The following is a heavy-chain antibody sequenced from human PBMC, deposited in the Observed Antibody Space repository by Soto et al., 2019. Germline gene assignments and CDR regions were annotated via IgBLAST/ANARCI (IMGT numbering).Heavy chain of an antibody. CDR3: ARSGYYSLGSDYSGYYYYGMDV. D-gene: IGHD3-10*01. V-gene: IGHV4-34*01. CDR1: GGSFSGYY. J-gene: IGHJ6*02. CDR2: INHSGST. Sequence: TSETLSLTCAVYGGSFSGYYWSWIRQPPGKGLEWIGEINHSGSTNYNPSLKSRVTISVDTSKNQFSLKLSSVTAADTAVYYLARSGYYSLGSDYSGYYYYGMDVWGQGTTVTVSS.